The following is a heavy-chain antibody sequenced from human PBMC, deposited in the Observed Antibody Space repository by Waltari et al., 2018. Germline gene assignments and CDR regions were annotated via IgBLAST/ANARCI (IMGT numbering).Heavy chain of an antibody. CDR1: GGSISSYY. J-gene: IGHJ4*02. D-gene: IGHD3-16*02. CDR3: AREGQYYDYVWGSYRWVGFDY. V-gene: IGHV4-4*07. CDR2: IYTSGST. Sequence: QVQLQESGPGLVKPSETLSLTCTVSGGSISSYYWSWIRQPAGKGLEWIGRIYTSGSTNYNPSLKSRVTMSVDASKNQFSLKLSSVTAADTAVYYCAREGQYYDYVWGSYRWVGFDYWGQGTLVTVSS.